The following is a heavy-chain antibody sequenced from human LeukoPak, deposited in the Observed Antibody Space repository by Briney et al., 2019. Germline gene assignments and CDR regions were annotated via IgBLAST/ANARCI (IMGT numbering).Heavy chain of an antibody. V-gene: IGHV3-74*01. J-gene: IGHJ5*02. CDR2: INSDGINT. CDR3: ARDLGQYYDTSDNWFDP. CDR1: GFTFSNYW. Sequence: GRSLRLSCAASGFTFSNYWTHWVRQAPGKGLVWVSRINSDGINTSYADSVKGRFTISRDNAKNTLNLQMNSLRAEDTAVYYCARDLGQYYDTSDNWFDPWGQGTLVTVSS. D-gene: IGHD3-22*01.